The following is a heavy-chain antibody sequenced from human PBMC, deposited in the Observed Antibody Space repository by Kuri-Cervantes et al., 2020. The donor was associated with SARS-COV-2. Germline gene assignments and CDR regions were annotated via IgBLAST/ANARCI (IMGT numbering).Heavy chain of an antibody. V-gene: IGHV3-30*01. CDR3: AKVKGRGYPGIYMDI. CDR2: ISYDGSNK. Sequence: GESLKISCAASGFTFSSYAMHWVRQAPGKGLEWVAVISYDGSNKYYADSVKGRFTISRDNAKNSLYLQMNSLRAEDTALCYCAKVKGRGYPGIYMDIWGKGTTVTVSS. J-gene: IGHJ6*03. CDR1: GFTFSSYA. D-gene: IGHD5-12*01.